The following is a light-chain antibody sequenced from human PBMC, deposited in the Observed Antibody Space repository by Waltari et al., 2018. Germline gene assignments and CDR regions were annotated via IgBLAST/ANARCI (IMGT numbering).Light chain of an antibody. CDR2: KAS. J-gene: IGKJ1*01. CDR1: QSISSW. V-gene: IGKV1-5*03. CDR3: QQYNSYPWT. Sequence: DIQMTQSPSTLSASVGDRVTIPCRASQSISSWLAWYQQKPGKAPNLLIYKASTLESGVPSRFSGSGSGTEFTLTISSLQPDDFATYYCQQYNSYPWTFGQGSKVEV.